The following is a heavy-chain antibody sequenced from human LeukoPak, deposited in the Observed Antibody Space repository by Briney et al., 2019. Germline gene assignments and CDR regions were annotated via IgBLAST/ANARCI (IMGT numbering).Heavy chain of an antibody. J-gene: IGHJ4*02. CDR1: GSAISSYY. V-gene: IGHV4-59*05. CDR2: IYYSGST. Sequence: PSETLSLTCTVSGSAISSYYWSWIRQPPGKGLEWIGSIYYSGSTYYNPSLKSRVTIPVDTSKNQFSLKLSSVTAADTAVYYCASTTEEGGAYWGQGTLVTVSS. CDR3: ASTTEEGGAY. D-gene: IGHD2-2*01.